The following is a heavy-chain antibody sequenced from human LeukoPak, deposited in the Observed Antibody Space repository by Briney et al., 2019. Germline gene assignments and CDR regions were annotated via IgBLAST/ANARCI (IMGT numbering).Heavy chain of an antibody. D-gene: IGHD4-17*01. CDR3: ARQTVTTDYYGLDV. V-gene: IGHV5-10-1*01. Sequence: GESLKISCKGFGYSFTSYWIRRVRQMPGKGLEWMGRIDPSDSYTNYSPSFQGHVTISADKSISTAYLQWSSLKASDTAMYYCARQTVTTDYYGLDVWGQGTTVTVSS. J-gene: IGHJ6*02. CDR1: GYSFTSYW. CDR2: IDPSDSYT.